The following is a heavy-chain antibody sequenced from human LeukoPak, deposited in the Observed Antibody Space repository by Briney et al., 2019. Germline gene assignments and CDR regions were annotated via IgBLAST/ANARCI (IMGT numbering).Heavy chain of an antibody. CDR3: AMTNGGDLDP. CDR2: IYYIGST. V-gene: IGHV4-39*01. Sequence: SETLSLTCSVSGGSFSSSPYNCGLIRQPPGKGLEWIGSIYYIGSTCYNPSLKSRVTLSVDTSKNQFSLKLNSVTAADTAVYCRAMTNGGDLDPWGQGTLVTVSS. J-gene: IGHJ5*02. D-gene: IGHD2-21*02. CDR1: GGSFSSSPYN.